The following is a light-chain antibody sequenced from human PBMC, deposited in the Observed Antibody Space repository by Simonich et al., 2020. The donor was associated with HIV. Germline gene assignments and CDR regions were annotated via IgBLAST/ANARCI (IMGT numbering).Light chain of an antibody. J-gene: IGKJ1*01. Sequence: DIVMTQSPDSLAVSLGERATINCKSSQSVLYSSNNKNSLVWYQQKPGQPPKLLIYWASTRESGVPDRFSASGSGTDFTLTISSLQAEDVAIYYCQQYYSTPPTFGQGTKVEIK. CDR2: WAS. CDR3: QQYYSTPPT. V-gene: IGKV4-1*01. CDR1: QSVLYSSNNKNS.